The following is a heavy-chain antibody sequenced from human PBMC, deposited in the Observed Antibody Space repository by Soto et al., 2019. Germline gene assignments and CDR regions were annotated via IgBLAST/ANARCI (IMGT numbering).Heavy chain of an antibody. J-gene: IGHJ5*02. CDR1: GVSVTSKNW. CDR3: ARSVFP. Sequence: SETLSLTCSVSGVSVTSKNWWTWVRQSPGKGLEWIGEIYYGGSINYNPSLKSRATISIDKSKNHFSLNLTSMTAADTAVYYCARSVFPWGRGTLVTVSS. CDR2: IYYGGSI. V-gene: IGHV4-4*02.